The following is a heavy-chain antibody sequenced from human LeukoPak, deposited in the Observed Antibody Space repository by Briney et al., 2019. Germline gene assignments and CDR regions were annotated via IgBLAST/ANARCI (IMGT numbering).Heavy chain of an antibody. D-gene: IGHD2/OR15-2a*01. Sequence: GESLKISCRYSGYSFASYWFGWVRHMPGKGLEWIGVIYPGDSDTRYSPSFEGQVTISGDQSTSSAFLQWRSLRASDTAMYYCARRSYEGSTSAFDIWGQGTMVIVSA. J-gene: IGHJ3*02. CDR3: ARRSYEGSTSAFDI. CDR1: GYSFASYW. CDR2: IYPGDSDT. V-gene: IGHV5-51*01.